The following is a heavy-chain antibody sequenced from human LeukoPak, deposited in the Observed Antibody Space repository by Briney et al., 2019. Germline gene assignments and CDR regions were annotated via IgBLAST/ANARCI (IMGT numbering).Heavy chain of an antibody. J-gene: IGHJ4*02. CDR1: GDSVSSNSAA. Sequence: SQTLSLTCAISGDSVSSNSAAWNWIRQSPSRGLEWLGRTYYRSKWYNDYAVSVKSRITINPDTSKNQFSLQLNSVTPEDTAVYYCASSGSGSNTMGYYFDYWGQGTLVTVSS. V-gene: IGHV6-1*01. D-gene: IGHD1-26*01. CDR2: TYYRSKWYN. CDR3: ASSGSGSNTMGYYFDY.